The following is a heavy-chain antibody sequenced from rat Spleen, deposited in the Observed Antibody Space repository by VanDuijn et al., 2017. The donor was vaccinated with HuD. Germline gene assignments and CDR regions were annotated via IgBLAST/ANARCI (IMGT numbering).Heavy chain of an antibody. D-gene: IGHD1-12*02. CDR3: TREDYDGSYYPFAY. J-gene: IGHJ3*01. V-gene: IGHV5-31*01. CDR2: ITNTGGRT. Sequence: EVQLVESGGGLVQPGRSLKLSCVASGFTFNNYWMTWIRQAPGKGLEWVASITNTGGRTYYPDSVKGRFTFSRDNAKSTLYLQMKRLGSEAPATYYSTREDYDGSYYPFAYWGQGTLVTVSS. CDR1: GFTFNNYW.